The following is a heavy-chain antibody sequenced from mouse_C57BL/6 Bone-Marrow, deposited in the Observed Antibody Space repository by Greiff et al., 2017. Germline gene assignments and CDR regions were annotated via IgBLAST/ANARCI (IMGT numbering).Heavy chain of an antibody. J-gene: IGHJ3*01. D-gene: IGHD1-1*01. V-gene: IGHV8-8*01. CDR2: IWWDDDK. CDR1: GFSLSTFGMG. Sequence: QVTLKESGPGILQPSQTLSLTCSFSGFSLSTFGMGVGWIRQPSGKGLEWLAHIWWDDDKYYNPALKSRLTISKDTSKNQVFLKIANVDTADTATYYCARMSLIYYYGSSFAYWGQGTLVTVSA. CDR3: ARMSLIYYYGSSFAY.